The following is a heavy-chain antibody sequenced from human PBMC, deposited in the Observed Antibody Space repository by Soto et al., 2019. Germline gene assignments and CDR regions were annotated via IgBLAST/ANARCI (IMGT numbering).Heavy chain of an antibody. CDR2: INHSGST. CDR1: GGSFSGYY. D-gene: IGHD6-13*01. CDR3: ASTHGSSWYDYYYYGMDV. V-gene: IGHV4-34*01. J-gene: IGHJ6*02. Sequence: PSETLSLTCAVYGGSFSGYYWSWIRQPPGKGLEWIGEINHSGSTNYNPSLKSRVTISVDTSKNQFSLELSSVTAADTAVYYCASTHGSSWYDYYYYGMDVWGQGTTVTVSS.